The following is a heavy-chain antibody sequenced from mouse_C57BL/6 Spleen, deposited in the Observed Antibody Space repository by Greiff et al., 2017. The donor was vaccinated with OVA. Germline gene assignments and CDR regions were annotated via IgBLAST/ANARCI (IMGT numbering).Heavy chain of an antibody. V-gene: IGHV2-5*01. Sequence: QVQLQQSGPGLVQPSQSLSITCTVSGFSLTSYGVHWVRQSPGKGLEWLGVIWRGGSTDYNAAFMSRLSITKDNSKSQVFFKMNSLQADDTAIYYCAKNLGITAVGYAMDYWGQGTSVTVSS. CDR1: GFSLTSYG. J-gene: IGHJ4*01. CDR3: AKNLGITAVGYAMDY. CDR2: IWRGGST. D-gene: IGHD1-1*01.